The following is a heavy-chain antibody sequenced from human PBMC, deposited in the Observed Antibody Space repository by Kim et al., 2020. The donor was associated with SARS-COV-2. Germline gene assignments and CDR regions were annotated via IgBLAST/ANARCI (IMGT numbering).Heavy chain of an antibody. CDR3: ASRSYGSGIDY. CDR1: GGSISSYY. CDR2: IYYSGST. V-gene: IGHV4-59*01. Sequence: SETLSLTCTVSGGSISSYYWSWIRQPPGKGLEWIGYIYYSGSTNYNPSLKSRVTISVDTSKNQFSLKLSSVTAADTAAYYCASRSYGSGIDYWGQGTLVTVSS. D-gene: IGHD3-10*01. J-gene: IGHJ4*02.